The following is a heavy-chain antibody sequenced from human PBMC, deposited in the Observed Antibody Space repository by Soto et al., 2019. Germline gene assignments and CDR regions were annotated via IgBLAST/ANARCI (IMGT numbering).Heavy chain of an antibody. CDR2: IYYSGST. Sequence: PSETLSLTCTVSGGSISSGGYYWSWIRQHPGKGLEWIGYIYYSGSTYYNPSLKSRVTTSVDTSKNQFSLKLSSVTAADTAVYYCARDSALGGNDYWGQGTLVTVSS. D-gene: IGHD3-16*01. CDR1: GGSISSGGYY. J-gene: IGHJ4*02. V-gene: IGHV4-31*03. CDR3: ARDSALGGNDY.